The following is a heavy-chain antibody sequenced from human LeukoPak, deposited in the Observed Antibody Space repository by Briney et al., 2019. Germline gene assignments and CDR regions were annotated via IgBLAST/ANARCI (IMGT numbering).Heavy chain of an antibody. CDR2: VYYGGST. CDR3: ARLRRSRLAEFDY. CDR1: GGSISSGGYS. D-gene: IGHD3-3*02. V-gene: IGHV4-30-4*07. Sequence: SETLSLTCAVSGGSISSGGYSWSWIRQPPGEGLEWIGYVYYGGSTYYNPSLKSRVAISVDTSKNQFSLKLSSLTAADTAVYYCARLRRSRLAEFDYWGQGTLVTVSS. J-gene: IGHJ4*02.